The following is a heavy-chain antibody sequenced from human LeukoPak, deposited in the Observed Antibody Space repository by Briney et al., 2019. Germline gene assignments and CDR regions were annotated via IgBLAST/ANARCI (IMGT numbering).Heavy chain of an antibody. V-gene: IGHV4-59*12. Sequence: SETLSLTCTVSGDSISTYYWSWIRQPPGKGLEWIGYIYYSGNTNYNPSLKSRVTISVDTSKNQFSLKLSSVTAADTAVYYCARVTGYPQVLLFDYWGQGTLVTVSS. J-gene: IGHJ4*02. CDR1: GDSISTYY. D-gene: IGHD1-20*01. CDR2: IYYSGNT. CDR3: ARVTGYPQVLLFDY.